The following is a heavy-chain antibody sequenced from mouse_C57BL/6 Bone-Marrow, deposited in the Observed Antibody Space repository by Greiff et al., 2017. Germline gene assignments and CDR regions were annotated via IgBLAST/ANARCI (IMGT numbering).Heavy chain of an antibody. Sequence: QVQLQQPGAELVKPGASVKLSCKASAYTFTSYWMHWVKQRPGRGLEWIGRIDPNSGGTKYNEKFKSKATLTVDKPSSTAYMQRSSLTSEDSAVYYCARNPVVATNNWYFDVWGTGTTVTVSS. J-gene: IGHJ1*03. D-gene: IGHD1-1*01. CDR2: IDPNSGGT. CDR1: AYTFTSYW. CDR3: ARNPVVATNNWYFDV. V-gene: IGHV1-72*01.